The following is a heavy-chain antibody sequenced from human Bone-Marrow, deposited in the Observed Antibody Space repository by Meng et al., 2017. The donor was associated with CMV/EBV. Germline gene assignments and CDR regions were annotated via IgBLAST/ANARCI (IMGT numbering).Heavy chain of an antibody. J-gene: IGHJ4*02. CDR3: ARGGGSYAIDY. CDR1: GFTVSSNE. Sequence: GESLKISCAASGFTVSSNEMSWVRQAPGKGLEWVSVIYSDGRTYYADSVKGRFTISRDNSKNTLDLQMNSLRDEDTAVYYCARGGGSYAIDYWGQGTMVTVSS. CDR2: IYSDGRT. V-gene: IGHV3-66*02. D-gene: IGHD3-16*01.